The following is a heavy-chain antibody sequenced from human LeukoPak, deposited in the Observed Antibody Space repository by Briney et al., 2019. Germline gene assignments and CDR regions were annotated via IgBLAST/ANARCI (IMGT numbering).Heavy chain of an antibody. CDR1: GYTFTSYY. V-gene: IGHV1-2*06. J-gene: IGHJ6*02. D-gene: IGHD3-10*01. CDR3: ARDWSGILGYYYYGMDV. Sequence: ASVKVSCKASGYTFTSYYMHWVRQAPGQGLEWMGRINPNSGGTNYVQKFQGRVTMTRDASISTAYMELSRLRYDGTAVYYCARDWSGILGYYYYGMDVWGQGTTVTVSS. CDR2: INPNSGGT.